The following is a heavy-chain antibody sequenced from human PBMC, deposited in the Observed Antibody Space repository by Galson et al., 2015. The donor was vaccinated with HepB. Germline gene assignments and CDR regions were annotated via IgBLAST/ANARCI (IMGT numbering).Heavy chain of an antibody. CDR2: ISSSSSYI. Sequence: LRLSCAASGFTFSSYSMNWVRQAPGKGLEWVSSISSSSSYIYYADSVKGRFTISRDNAKNSLYLQMNSLRAEDTAVYYCARGAEQSTIDYWGQGTLVTVSS. V-gene: IGHV3-21*01. CDR1: GFTFSSYS. CDR3: ARGAEQSTIDY. J-gene: IGHJ4*02. D-gene: IGHD6-19*01.